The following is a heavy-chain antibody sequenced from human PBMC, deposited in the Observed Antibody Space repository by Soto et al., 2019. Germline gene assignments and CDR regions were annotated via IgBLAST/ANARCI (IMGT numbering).Heavy chain of an antibody. V-gene: IGHV3-23*01. CDR2: ISGSGGIP. CDR3: TKVTGGYSYGCQLPLDY. J-gene: IGHJ4*02. CDR1: GFTFSSYA. Sequence: GGSLRLSCAASGFTFSSYAMSWVRQAPGKGLEWVSAISGSGGIPYYADSVKGRFTISRDNSKNTLYLQMNSLRAEDTAVYYCTKVTGGYSYGCQLPLDYWGPGALVTVFS. D-gene: IGHD5-18*01.